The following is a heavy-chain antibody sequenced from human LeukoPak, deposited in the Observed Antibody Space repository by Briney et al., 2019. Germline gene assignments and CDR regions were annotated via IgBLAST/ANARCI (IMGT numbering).Heavy chain of an antibody. CDR1: GYSISSGYY. CDR2: IYHSGST. D-gene: IGHD3-22*01. V-gene: IGHV4-38-2*02. Sequence: PSETLSLTCTFSGYSISSGYYWGWIRQPPGMGLEWIGSIYHSGSTYYNPSLKSRVTISVDTSKNQFSLKLSSVTAADTAVYYCASWSAYYYDSSGYLDAFDIWGQGTMVTVSS. J-gene: IGHJ3*02. CDR3: ASWSAYYYDSSGYLDAFDI.